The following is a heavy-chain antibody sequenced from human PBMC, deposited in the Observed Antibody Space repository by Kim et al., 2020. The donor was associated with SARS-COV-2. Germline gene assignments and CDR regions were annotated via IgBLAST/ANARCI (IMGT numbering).Heavy chain of an antibody. CDR1: GFTFTNYA. Sequence: GGSLRLSCAASGFTFTNYAMNWVRQAPGKGLEWVSVVSSDGGTTFYADSVQGRFTISRDNSKNTLYLQMNSLRAEDTAIYYCAKFLRYCSTNSCYLDYWGQGTLVTVSS. D-gene: IGHD2-2*01. V-gene: IGHV3-23*01. J-gene: IGHJ4*02. CDR3: AKFLRYCSTNSCYLDY. CDR2: VSSDGGTT.